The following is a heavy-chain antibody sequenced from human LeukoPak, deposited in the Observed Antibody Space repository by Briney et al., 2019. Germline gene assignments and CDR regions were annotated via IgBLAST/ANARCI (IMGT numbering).Heavy chain of an antibody. CDR2: ISAYNGNT. V-gene: IGHV1-18*01. CDR3: SYDYVWGIPPPFFDY. J-gene: IGHJ4*02. D-gene: IGHD3-16*01. Sequence: ASVKVSCKASGYTFTSYGISWVRQAPGQGLEWMGWISAYNGNTNYAQKLQGRVTMTTDTSTSTAYMELRSLRSDDTAVYSWSYDYVWGIPPPFFDYWGQGALVTVSS. CDR1: GYTFTSYG.